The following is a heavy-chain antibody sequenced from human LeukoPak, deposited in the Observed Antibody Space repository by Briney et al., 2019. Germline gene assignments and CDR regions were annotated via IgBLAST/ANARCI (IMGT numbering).Heavy chain of an antibody. CDR3: AKRTMSAFDS. J-gene: IGHJ4*02. CDR2: ISGSGNGT. CDR1: GFTFRTYT. V-gene: IGHV3-23*01. Sequence: GGSLRLSCTASGFTFRTYTMNWVRQAPGKGLEWLSGISGSGNGTYYADSVKGRFIISRDNSKNMVYLQMNSLTVEDTATYYCAKRTMSAFDSWGQGTLLIVSS.